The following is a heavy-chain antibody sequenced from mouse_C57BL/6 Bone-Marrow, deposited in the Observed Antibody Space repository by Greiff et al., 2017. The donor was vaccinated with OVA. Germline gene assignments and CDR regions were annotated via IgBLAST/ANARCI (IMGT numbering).Heavy chain of an antibody. V-gene: IGHV1-61*01. CDR1: GYTFTSYW. Sequence: VQLQQPGAELVRPGSSVKLSCKASGYTFTSYWMDWVKQRPGQGLEWIGNIYPSDSETHYNQKFKDKATLTVDKSSSTAYMQLSSLTSEDSAVYYCARGLWLRRWYFDVWGTGTTVTVSS. CDR3: ARGLWLRRWYFDV. CDR2: IYPSDSET. J-gene: IGHJ1*03. D-gene: IGHD2-2*01.